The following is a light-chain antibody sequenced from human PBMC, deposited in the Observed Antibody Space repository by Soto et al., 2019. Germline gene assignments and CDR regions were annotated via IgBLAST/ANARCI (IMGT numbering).Light chain of an antibody. V-gene: IGKV1-5*01. Sequence: DTQMTQSPSTLSASVGDRVTITCRASQSIGSWMAWYQQIPGKAPKLLIFDASTLQSGVPSRFSGSGSGTEFTLTIRSLHPDDFATYYCQQYNGYSYTFGQGTTLEI. CDR2: DAS. CDR1: QSIGSW. CDR3: QQYNGYSYT. J-gene: IGKJ2*01.